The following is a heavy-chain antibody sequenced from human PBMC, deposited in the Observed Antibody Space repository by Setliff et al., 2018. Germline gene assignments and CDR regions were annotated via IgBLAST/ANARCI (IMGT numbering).Heavy chain of an antibody. CDR2: VYYSGTT. CDR3: ARLPNYVWGSPVDY. J-gene: IGHJ4*02. D-gene: IGHD3-16*01. CDR1: DFSVGSVYY. Sequence: SETLSLTCTVSDFSVGSVYYWGWIRQSPGKGLEWIASVYYSGTTYYNPSLESRVTISLDTSKNQFSLTLSSVTAADTAVYYCARLPNYVWGSPVDYWGQGTLVTVSS. V-gene: IGHV4-38-2*02.